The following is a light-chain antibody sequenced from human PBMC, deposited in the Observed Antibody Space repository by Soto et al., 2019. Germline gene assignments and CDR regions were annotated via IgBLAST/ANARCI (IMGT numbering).Light chain of an antibody. Sequence: EIVLTQSPGTLSLSPGERATVSCRASQSVSSSYLAWYQQKPGQAPRLLIYGASSRATGIPDRFSGSGSGTDLTLTISRLESEDFAVYYCQQYGSSRWTFGQGTKVEIK. CDR1: QSVSSSY. CDR3: QQYGSSRWT. CDR2: GAS. V-gene: IGKV3-20*01. J-gene: IGKJ1*01.